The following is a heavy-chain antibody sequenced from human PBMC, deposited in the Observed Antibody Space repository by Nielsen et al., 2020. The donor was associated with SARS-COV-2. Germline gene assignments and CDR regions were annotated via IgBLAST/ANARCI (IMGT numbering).Heavy chain of an antibody. V-gene: IGHV3-49*03. J-gene: IGHJ4*02. CDR3: TRETGDYDFWSGYFHNQRYYFDY. CDR2: IRSKAYGGTT. D-gene: IGHD3-3*01. CDR1: GFTFGDYA. Sequence: GESLKISCTASGFTFGDYAMSWFRQAPGKGLEWVGFIRSKAYGGTTEYAASVKGRFTISRDDSKSIAYLQMNSLKTEDTAVYYCTRETGDYDFWSGYFHNQRYYFDYWGQGTLVTVSS.